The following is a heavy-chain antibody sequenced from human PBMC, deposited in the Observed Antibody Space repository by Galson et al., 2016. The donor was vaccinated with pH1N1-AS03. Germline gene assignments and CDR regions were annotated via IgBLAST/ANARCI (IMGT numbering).Heavy chain of an antibody. CDR3: VMDTTTWMRFDY. D-gene: IGHD1-1*01. CDR2: INHIGGA. V-gene: IGHV4-34*01. CDR1: GGSFSGYY. Sequence: ETLSLTCAVYGGSFSGYYWTWIRQPPGKGLEWIGEINHIGGANYNPSLKSRVTLSADRSKNQLSLKLYSVTAADTAVYFCVMDTTTWMRFDYWGQGSLVIVSS. J-gene: IGHJ4*02.